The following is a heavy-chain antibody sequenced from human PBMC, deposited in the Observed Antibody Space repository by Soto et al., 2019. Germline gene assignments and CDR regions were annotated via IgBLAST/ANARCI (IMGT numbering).Heavy chain of an antibody. D-gene: IGHD6-19*01. CDR1: GGSISGSY. Sequence: SETLSLTCTVSGGSISGSYWSWIRQPPGKGLEWIGYISYTGTTNYNPSLKSRVTISVDTSKKQFSLKLISVTAADTAVYYCARATDYSNGWFYIDYWGQGTLVTVSS. CDR2: ISYTGTT. CDR3: ARATDYSNGWFYIDY. J-gene: IGHJ4*02. V-gene: IGHV4-59*01.